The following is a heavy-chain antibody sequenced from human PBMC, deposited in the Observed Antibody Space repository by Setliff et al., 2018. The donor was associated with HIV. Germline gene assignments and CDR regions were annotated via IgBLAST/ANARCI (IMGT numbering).Heavy chain of an antibody. CDR2: INSAGDT. CDR3: AKEVSRYCSSTSCGTGAFDI. CDR1: GFTFSSYD. J-gene: IGHJ3*02. D-gene: IGHD2-2*01. Sequence: PGGSLRLSCAASGFTFSSYDMHWVRQVKGRGLEWVSSINSAGDTHYSGSVKGRFTISRENAKNSLYLQMNSLRAEDTAVYYCAKEVSRYCSSTSCGTGAFDIWGQGTMVTGSS. V-gene: IGHV3-13*01.